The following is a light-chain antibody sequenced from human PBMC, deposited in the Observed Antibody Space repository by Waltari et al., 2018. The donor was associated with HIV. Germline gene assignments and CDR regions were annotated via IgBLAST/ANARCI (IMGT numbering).Light chain of an antibody. CDR3: QQYGRSPIT. CDR1: QTVSSNY. J-gene: IGKJ5*01. Sequence: VLPQSPGTLSMSAGERAALSCRAIQTVSSNYLAWYQQKVGQAPRLLIFGASSRATGIPDRFSGSGSGTDFTLTINRLEPEDFAVYYCQQYGRSPITFGQGTRLDIK. CDR2: GAS. V-gene: IGKV3-20*01.